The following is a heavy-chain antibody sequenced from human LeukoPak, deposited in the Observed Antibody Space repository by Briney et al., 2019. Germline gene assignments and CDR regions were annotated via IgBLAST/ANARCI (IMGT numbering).Heavy chain of an antibody. CDR2: ISDIGSI. J-gene: IGHJ6*02. V-gene: IGHV4-59*12. CDR3: ARDRIQLWSYYYYGMDV. D-gene: IGHD5-18*01. Sequence: SETLSLTCTVSGGSISSYYWSWIRQPPGKGLEWIAYISDIGSINYNPSLKSRVTISVDTSKNQFSLKLSSVTAADTAVYYCARDRIQLWSYYYYGMDVWGQGTTVTVSS. CDR1: GGSISSYY.